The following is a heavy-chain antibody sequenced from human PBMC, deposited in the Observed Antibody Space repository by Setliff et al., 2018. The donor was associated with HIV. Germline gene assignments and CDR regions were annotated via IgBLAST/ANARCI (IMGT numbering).Heavy chain of an antibody. CDR2: SSAYNGNT. V-gene: IGHV1-18*01. CDR1: GYTFTSYG. Sequence: ASVKVSCKASGYTFTSYGISWVRQAPGQGLEWMGWSSAYNGNTNYAQNFQGRVTMTTDTSTSTVYMELSSLRSEDTGVYYCARDPAPSSSASYFQHWGQGTPVTVSS. D-gene: IGHD6-6*01. J-gene: IGHJ1*01. CDR3: ARDPAPSSSASYFQH.